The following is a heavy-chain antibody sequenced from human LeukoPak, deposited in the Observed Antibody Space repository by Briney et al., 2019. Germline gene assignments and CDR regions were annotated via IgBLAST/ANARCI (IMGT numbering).Heavy chain of an antibody. D-gene: IGHD1-26*01. V-gene: IGHV3-30*03. CDR1: GFTFSSSG. Sequence: PGGSLRLSCAAFGFTFSSSGMHWVRQGPGTGLEWVAFISHEGSEKYFADSVKGRFTISRDNSKNTLYLQMNSLRDEDTAVFYCATDRGWYFDNWGQGTLVTVAS. CDR2: ISHEGSEK. J-gene: IGHJ4*02. CDR3: ATDRGWYFDN.